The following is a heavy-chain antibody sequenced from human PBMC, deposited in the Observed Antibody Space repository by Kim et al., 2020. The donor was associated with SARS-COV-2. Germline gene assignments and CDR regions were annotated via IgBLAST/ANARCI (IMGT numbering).Heavy chain of an antibody. CDR1: GGSISSSSYY. J-gene: IGHJ3*02. CDR3: ARQGRQQLPIGWGKYAFDI. Sequence: SETLSLTCTVSGGSISSSSYYWGWIRQPPGKGLEWIGSIYYSGSTYYNPSLKSRVTISVDTSKNQFSLKLSSVTAADTAVYYCARQGRQQLPIGWGKYAFDIWGQGTMVTVSS. D-gene: IGHD6-13*01. V-gene: IGHV4-39*07. CDR2: IYYSGST.